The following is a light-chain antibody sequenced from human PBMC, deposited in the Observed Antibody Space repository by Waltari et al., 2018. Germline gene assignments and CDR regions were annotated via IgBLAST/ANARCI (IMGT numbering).Light chain of an antibody. V-gene: IGLV2-14*03. J-gene: IGLJ2*01. CDR1: SSDVGGYNY. CDR2: DVS. CDR3: SSYIGSSTLEL. Sequence: QSALTQPASVSGSPGQSITIPCTGTSSDVGGYNYVSWYQQHPGKAPKLIIFDVSKRPPGVSNRFSGAKSGNTAAPTISGLQAEDEADYYCSSYIGSSTLELFGGGTSLTVL.